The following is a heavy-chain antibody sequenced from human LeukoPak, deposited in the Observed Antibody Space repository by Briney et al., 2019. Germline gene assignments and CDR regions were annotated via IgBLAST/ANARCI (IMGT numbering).Heavy chain of an antibody. V-gene: IGHV4-59*11. Sequence: ASETLSLTCTVSGGSISSHYWSWIRQPPGKGLEWIGYIYYSGSTKFNPSLKSRVTISVDTSKNQFSLKLSSVTAADTAVYYCARHSDGSVFRWYFDLWGRGTLVTVSS. CDR2: IYYSGST. CDR3: ARHSDGSVFRWYFDL. D-gene: IGHD5-24*01. CDR1: GGSISSHY. J-gene: IGHJ2*01.